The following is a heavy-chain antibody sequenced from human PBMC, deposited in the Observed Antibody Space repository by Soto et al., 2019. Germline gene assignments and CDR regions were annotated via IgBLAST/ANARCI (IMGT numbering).Heavy chain of an antibody. CDR1: GYRFNSYC. Sequence: ASVTVSCKAPGYRFNSYCIRWVRQATGKGLEWMGWISAYNGNTNYAQKLQGRVTMTTDTSTSTAYMELRSLRSDDTAVYYCARETRPEGDYYYYYMDVWCKGTTVTVSS. D-gene: IGHD3-16*01. V-gene: IGHV1-18*01. CDR3: ARETRPEGDYYYYYMDV. CDR2: ISAYNGNT. J-gene: IGHJ6*03.